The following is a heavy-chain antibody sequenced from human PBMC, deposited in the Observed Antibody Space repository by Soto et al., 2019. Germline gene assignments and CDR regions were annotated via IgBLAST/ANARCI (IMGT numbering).Heavy chain of an antibody. Sequence: GGSLRLSCAASGLTFGSYAMSWVRQAPGKGLEWVSSISGSGDATYYADSVKGRFTISRDNARNSLYLEMNSLRAEDTAVYYCVAGSGWLPDFWGQGTLVTVSS. D-gene: IGHD6-19*01. J-gene: IGHJ4*02. CDR3: VAGSGWLPDF. V-gene: IGHV3-23*01. CDR2: ISGSGDAT. CDR1: GLTFGSYA.